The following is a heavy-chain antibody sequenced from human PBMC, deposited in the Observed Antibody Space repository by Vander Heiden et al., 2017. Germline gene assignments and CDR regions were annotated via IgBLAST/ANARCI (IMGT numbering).Heavy chain of an antibody. CDR3: ARDRKPYSSARYYGMDV. CDR1: GYTFTSYG. Sequence: QVQLVQSGAEVKKPGASVKVSCKASGYTFTSYGISWVRQAPGQGLEWMGWISAYNGNTNYAQKLQGRVTMTTDTSTSTAYMELRSLRSEDTAVYYCARDRKPYSSARYYGMDVWGQGTTVTVSS. D-gene: IGHD6-19*01. V-gene: IGHV1-18*01. J-gene: IGHJ6*02. CDR2: ISAYNGNT.